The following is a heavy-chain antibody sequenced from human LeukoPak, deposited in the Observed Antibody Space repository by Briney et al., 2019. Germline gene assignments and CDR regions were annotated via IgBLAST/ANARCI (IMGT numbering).Heavy chain of an antibody. CDR2: IKSKTDGGTT. J-gene: IGHJ4*02. D-gene: IGHD6-13*01. V-gene: IGHV3-15*01. CDR3: SRYIAAPGTAY. Sequence: GGSLRLSCAASGFTFRNAWMSWVRQAPGKGLEWVGHIKSKTDGGTTDYAAPVKGRFTISRDDSKNTLFLQMNSLKTEDTAVYYCSRYIAAPGTAYWGQGALVTVSS. CDR1: GFTFRNAW.